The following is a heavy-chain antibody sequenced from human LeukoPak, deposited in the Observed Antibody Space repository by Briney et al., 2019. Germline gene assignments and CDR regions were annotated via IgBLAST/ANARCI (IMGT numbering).Heavy chain of an antibody. D-gene: IGHD6-13*01. CDR2: ILFDGDNK. CDR3: AKDAEHSSGWYPGN. V-gene: IGHV3-30*18. Sequence: GGSLRLSCAASGFTFSTYGMHWVRQAPGKGLEWVAVILFDGDNKYYADSVRGRFTISRDNSKNTLYLQMNSLRDEDTAVYYCAKDAEHSSGWYPGNWGQGTLVIVSS. J-gene: IGHJ4*02. CDR1: GFTFSTYG.